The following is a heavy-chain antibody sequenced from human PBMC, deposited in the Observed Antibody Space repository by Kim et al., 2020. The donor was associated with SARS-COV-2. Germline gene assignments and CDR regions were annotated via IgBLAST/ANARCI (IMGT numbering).Heavy chain of an antibody. CDR2: IRRTGDTT. CDR1: GFAFSSYA. V-gene: IGHV3-23*01. J-gene: IGHJ4*01. Sequence: GGSLRLSCAASGFAFSSYAMSWVRQAPGKGLEWVSGIRRTGDTTHYADSVKGRFTISRDNSKNTLYLHMNSLKAEDTAVYYCAKDQGGGGYDFAADHWG. D-gene: IGHD1-26*01. CDR3: AKDQGGGGYDFAADH.